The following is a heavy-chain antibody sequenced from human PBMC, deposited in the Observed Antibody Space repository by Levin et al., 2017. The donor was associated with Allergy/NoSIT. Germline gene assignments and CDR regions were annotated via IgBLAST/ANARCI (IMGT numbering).Heavy chain of an antibody. CDR2: INHSGST. CDR1: GGSFSGYY. CDR3: AKSQDSFYYGLDV. Sequence: SETLSLTCAVYGGSFSGYYWSWIRQPPGKGLEWIGEINHSGSTNYNPSLKSRVTISVNTSKKHFSLKLSSVTAADTAVYYCAKSQDSFYYGLDVWGQGTTVTVSS. V-gene: IGHV4-34*01. J-gene: IGHJ6*02.